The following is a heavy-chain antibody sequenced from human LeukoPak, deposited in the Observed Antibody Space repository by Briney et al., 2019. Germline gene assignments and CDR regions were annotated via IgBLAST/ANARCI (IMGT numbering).Heavy chain of an antibody. Sequence: ASVKVSCKASGYTFTGYYMHWVRQAPGQGLEWMGWINPNSGGTNYAQKFQGRVTMTRDTSISTAYMELSRLRSDDTAVYYCARDPTPLIAAAGTGFDYWGQGTLVTV. D-gene: IGHD6-13*01. CDR3: ARDPTPLIAAAGTGFDY. V-gene: IGHV1-2*02. CDR2: INPNSGGT. J-gene: IGHJ4*02. CDR1: GYTFTGYY.